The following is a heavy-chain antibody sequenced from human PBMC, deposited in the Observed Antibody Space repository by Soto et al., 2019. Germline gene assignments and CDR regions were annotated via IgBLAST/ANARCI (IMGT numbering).Heavy chain of an antibody. Sequence: SETLSLTCTVSGGSISSSSYYWGWIRQPPGKGLEWIGSIYYSGSTYYNPSLKSRVTISVDTSKNQFSLELSSVTAADTAVYYSPTSNSGNYYYFDYWGQGTLVTVSS. CDR2: IYYSGST. CDR1: GGSISSSSYY. V-gene: IGHV4-39*01. D-gene: IGHD1-7*01. J-gene: IGHJ4*02. CDR3: PTSNSGNYYYFDY.